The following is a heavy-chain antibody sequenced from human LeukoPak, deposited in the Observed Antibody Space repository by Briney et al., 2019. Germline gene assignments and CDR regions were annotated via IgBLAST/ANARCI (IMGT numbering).Heavy chain of an antibody. CDR1: GGSFSGYY. Sequence: SSETLSLTCAVYGGSFSGYYWSWIRQPPGKGLEWIGEINHSGSTNYNPSLKSRVTISVDTSKNQFSLKLSSVTAADTAVYYCARRGGYDFWSGPFNYYYYGMDVWGQGTTVTVSS. V-gene: IGHV4-34*01. CDR3: ARRGGYDFWSGPFNYYYYGMDV. J-gene: IGHJ6*02. D-gene: IGHD3-3*01. CDR2: INHSGST.